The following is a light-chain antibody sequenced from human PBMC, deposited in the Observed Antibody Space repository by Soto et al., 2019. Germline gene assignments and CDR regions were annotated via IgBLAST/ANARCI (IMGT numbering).Light chain of an antibody. CDR1: QGISSD. Sequence: DIQMTQSPSSLSASIGDRVTITCRASQGISSDLAWYQQRPGKVPKFLIYAASTLQSGVQSRFSGSGSGTDFTLTISSLQPEDVASYYCQQYNSVPLTFGGGTKVDIK. V-gene: IGKV1-27*01. CDR3: QQYNSVPLT. J-gene: IGKJ4*01. CDR2: AAS.